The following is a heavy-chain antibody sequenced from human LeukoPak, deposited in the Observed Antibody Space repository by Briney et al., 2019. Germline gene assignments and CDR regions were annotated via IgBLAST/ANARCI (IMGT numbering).Heavy chain of an antibody. CDR3: ARAADYGDYTGPTFDY. D-gene: IGHD4-17*01. Sequence: SETLSLTCTVSGGSIISSSYYWGWIRQPPGKGLEWIGSIYYSGSTYYNPSLKSRVTISVDTSKNQFSLKLSSVTAADTAVYYYARAADYGDYTGPTFDYWGQGTLVTVSS. CDR1: GGSIISSSYY. CDR2: IYYSGST. J-gene: IGHJ4*02. V-gene: IGHV4-39*07.